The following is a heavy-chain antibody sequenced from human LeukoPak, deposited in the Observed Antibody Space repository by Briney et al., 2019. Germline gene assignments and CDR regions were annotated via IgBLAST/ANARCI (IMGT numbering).Heavy chain of an antibody. CDR1: GYTFTSYD. CDR2: INPKSGRT. Sequence: ASVKVSCKGSGYTFTSYDINWVRQATGQGLEWMGWINPKSGRTGYAQKFQGRVTITRNTSISTAYMELSSLRSEDTAVYYCARETSSRYFDYWGQGTLLTVSS. CDR3: ARETSSRYFDY. J-gene: IGHJ4*02. V-gene: IGHV1-8*01.